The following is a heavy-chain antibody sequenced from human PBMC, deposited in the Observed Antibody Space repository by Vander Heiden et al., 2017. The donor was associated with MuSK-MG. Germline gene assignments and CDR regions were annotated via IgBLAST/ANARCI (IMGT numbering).Heavy chain of an antibody. J-gene: IGHJ5*02. CDR2: IYYSGST. CDR1: GGSINSSSYY. D-gene: IGHD3-22*01. V-gene: IGHV4-39*07. Sequence: QLQLQESGPGLVNPSETLSLPCTVSGGSINSSSYYWGWIRQPPGKGLEWIGSIYYSGSTYYNPSLKSRVTISVDTSKNQFSLKLSSVTAADTAVYYCASRTYYYDSSGYYRLRGWFDPWGQGTLVTVSS. CDR3: ASRTYYYDSSGYYRLRGWFDP.